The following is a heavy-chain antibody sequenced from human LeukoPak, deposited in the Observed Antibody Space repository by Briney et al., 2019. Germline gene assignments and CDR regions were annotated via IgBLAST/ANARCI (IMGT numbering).Heavy chain of an antibody. CDR3: ARDPEPLDRGYSSGWFDP. J-gene: IGHJ5*02. CDR1: GFTFSDYY. CDR2: ISSSGSTI. D-gene: IGHD6-19*01. V-gene: IGHV3-11*01. Sequence: GGSLRLSCAASGFTFSDYYMSWIRQAPGKGLEWVSYISSSGSTIYYADSVKGRFTISRDNAKNSLYLQVNSLRAEDTAVYYCARDPEPLDRGYSSGWFDPWGQGTLVTVSS.